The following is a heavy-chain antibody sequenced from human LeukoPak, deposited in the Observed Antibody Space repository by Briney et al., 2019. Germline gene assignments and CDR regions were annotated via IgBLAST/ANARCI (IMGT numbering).Heavy chain of an antibody. V-gene: IGHV1-24*01. D-gene: IGHD3-10*01. J-gene: IGHJ4*02. CDR2: FDPEDGET. CDR3: ATRSYYARGVYFDY. CDR1: GYTLTELP. Sequence: ASVKVSCKVSGYTLTELPMHWVRQAPGKGLEWMGGFDPEDGETMYAQKFQGRVTMTEDTSTDTAYMELSSLRSEDTAVYYCATRSYYARGVYFDYWGQGTLVTVSS.